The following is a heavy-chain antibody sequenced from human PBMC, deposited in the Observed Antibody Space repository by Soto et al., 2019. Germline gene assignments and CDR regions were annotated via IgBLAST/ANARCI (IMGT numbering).Heavy chain of an antibody. Sequence: QVQLVQSGAEVKKPGSSVKVSCKASGGTFSSYTISWVRQAPGQGLEWMGRIIPILGIANYAQKFQGRVTITADKSTSTAYMELSSVRSEDTAVYYCARASTYYYGSGSWGWFDPWGQGTLVTVSS. D-gene: IGHD3-10*01. V-gene: IGHV1-69*02. CDR2: IIPILGIA. J-gene: IGHJ5*02. CDR3: ARASTYYYGSGSWGWFDP. CDR1: GGTFSSYT.